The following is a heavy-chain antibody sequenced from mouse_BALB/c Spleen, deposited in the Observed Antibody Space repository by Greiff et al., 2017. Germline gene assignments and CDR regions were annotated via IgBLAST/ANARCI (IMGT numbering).Heavy chain of an antibody. Sequence: LVESGAELVRPGASVTLSCKASGYTFTDYEMHWVKQTPVHGLEWIGAIDPETGGTAYNQKFKGKATLTADKSSSTAYMELRSLTSEDSAVYYCTRGVEFITTATWFAYWGQGTLVTVSA. J-gene: IGHJ3*01. CDR1: GYTFTDYE. D-gene: IGHD1-2*01. V-gene: IGHV1-15*01. CDR3: TRGVEFITTATWFAY. CDR2: IDPETGGT.